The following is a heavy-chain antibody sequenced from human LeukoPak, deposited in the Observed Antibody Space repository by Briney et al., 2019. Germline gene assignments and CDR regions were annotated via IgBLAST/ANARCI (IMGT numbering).Heavy chain of an antibody. V-gene: IGHV3-53*01. CDR3: ARGRGTYYFDY. CDR2: IYSGGST. J-gene: IGHJ4*02. D-gene: IGHD3-10*01. CDR1: GFTFSTNY. Sequence: GGSLRLSCAASGFTFSTNYMSWVRQAPGKGLEWVSVIYSGGSTYYADSVTGRFTISRDNSKNTLCLQMNSLRAEDKDVYYCARGRGTYYFDYWGQGTLVTVSS.